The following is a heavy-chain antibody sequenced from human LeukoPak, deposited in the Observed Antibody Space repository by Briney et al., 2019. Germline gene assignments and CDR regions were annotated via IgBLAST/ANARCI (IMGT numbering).Heavy chain of an antibody. Sequence: GGSLRLSCAASGFTLSSYAMHWVRQAPGKGLEWVAVISYDGSNKYYADSVKGRFTISRDNSKNTLYLQMNSLRAEDTAVYYCARAGGPYYDFWSGYYDYWGRGTLVTVSS. CDR2: ISYDGSNK. V-gene: IGHV3-30*01. CDR1: GFTLSSYA. J-gene: IGHJ4*02. D-gene: IGHD3-3*01. CDR3: ARAGGPYYDFWSGYYDY.